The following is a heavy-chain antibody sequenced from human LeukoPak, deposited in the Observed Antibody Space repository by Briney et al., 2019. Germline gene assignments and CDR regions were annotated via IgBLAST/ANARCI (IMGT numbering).Heavy chain of an antibody. CDR1: GSTFSSYG. Sequence: PGGSLRLSCAASGSTFSSYGMHWVRQAPGEGLEWVAVIWYDGSHQYYADSVKGRFTISRDNSKNTLYLQMSSLRGEDTAVYYCARGDLYGDYVILNWGQGTLVTVSS. V-gene: IGHV3-33*01. CDR3: ARGDLYGDYVILN. D-gene: IGHD4-17*01. CDR2: IWYDGSHQ. J-gene: IGHJ4*02.